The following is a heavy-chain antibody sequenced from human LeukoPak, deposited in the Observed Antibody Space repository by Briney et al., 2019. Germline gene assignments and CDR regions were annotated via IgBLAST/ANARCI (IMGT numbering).Heavy chain of an antibody. CDR1: GGSLSSYY. V-gene: IGHV4-59*12. CDR3: ARRGSRKHCSSTSCNAFDI. D-gene: IGHD2-2*01. CDR2: IYYSGST. Sequence: PSETLSLTCTVSGGSLSSYYWSWIRQPPGKGLEWIGYIYYSGSTNYNPSLKSRVTISIETSKNQFSLKLSSVTAADTAVYYCARRGSRKHCSSTSCNAFDIWGQGTMVTVSS. J-gene: IGHJ3*02.